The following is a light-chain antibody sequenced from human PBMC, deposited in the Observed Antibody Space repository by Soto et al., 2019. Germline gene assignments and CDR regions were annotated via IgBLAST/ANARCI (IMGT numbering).Light chain of an antibody. CDR1: ESVSAN. V-gene: IGKV3-15*01. Sequence: EIVMTQSPATLSVSPGGRATLSCRASESVSANLSWYQQKPGQPPRLLIYGASTRATGIPARFSGSGSGTEFTLTISSLQSEDFAVYYCQQYDTWPPLYTFGQGTNLELK. J-gene: IGKJ2*01. CDR3: QQYDTWPPLYT. CDR2: GAS.